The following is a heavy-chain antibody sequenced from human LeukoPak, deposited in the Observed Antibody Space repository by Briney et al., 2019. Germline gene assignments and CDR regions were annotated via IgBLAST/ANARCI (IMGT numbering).Heavy chain of an antibody. CDR1: GGSISGGGYS. CDR2: IFHSGTS. J-gene: IGHJ6*04. Sequence: SETLSLTCAVSGGSISGGGYSWSWIRQPPGQGLEWIGYIFHSGTSYYYPSLKSRATISVDRSKNQFFLKLTSVTAADTAVYFCARVATSSRYYGMDVWGKWTTVTVSS. V-gene: IGHV4-30-2*01. CDR3: ARVATSSRYYGMDV. D-gene: IGHD5-12*01.